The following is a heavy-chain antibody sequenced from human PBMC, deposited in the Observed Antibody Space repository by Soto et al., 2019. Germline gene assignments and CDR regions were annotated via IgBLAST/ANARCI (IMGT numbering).Heavy chain of an antibody. CDR1: GYTFTSYY. V-gene: IGHV1-46*01. D-gene: IGHD1-1*01. Sequence: ASVKCSCKASGYTFTSYYMHWVRQAPGQGLEWMGIINPSGGSTSYAQKFQGRVTMTRDTSTSTVYMELSSLRSEDTAVYYCARAGQLERREGWFDPWGQGTLVTV. CDR2: INPSGGST. CDR3: ARAGQLERREGWFDP. J-gene: IGHJ5*02.